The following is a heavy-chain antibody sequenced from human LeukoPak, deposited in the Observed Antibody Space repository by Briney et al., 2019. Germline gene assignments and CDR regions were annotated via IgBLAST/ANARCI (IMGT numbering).Heavy chain of an antibody. J-gene: IGHJ3*02. CDR2: IRSKTNNYAT. CDR3: TRHNYDRSGYGAFDI. D-gene: IGHD3-22*01. Sequence: PGGSLRLSCAASGFTFSSYEMNWVRQASGKGLEWVGHIRSKTNNYATADAASVKGRFTFSRDDSKNTAYIQMNSLKTEDTAVYYCTRHNYDRSGYGAFDIWGQGTMVTVSS. CDR1: GFTFSSYE. V-gene: IGHV3-73*01.